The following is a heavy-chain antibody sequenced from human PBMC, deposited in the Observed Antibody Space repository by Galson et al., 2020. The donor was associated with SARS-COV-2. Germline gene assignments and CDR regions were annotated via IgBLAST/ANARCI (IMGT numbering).Heavy chain of an antibody. D-gene: IGHD2-2*01. V-gene: IGHV3-49*04. J-gene: IGHJ6*03. CDR1: GFTFGDYA. Sequence: GGSLRLSCTASGFTFGDYAMSWVRQAPGKGLEWVGFIRSKAYGGTTEYAASVKGRFTISRDDSKSIAYLQMNSLKTEDTAVYYCTREALVVPAAWVYYYYYYMDVWGKGTTVTVSS. CDR2: IRSKAYGGTT. CDR3: TREALVVPAAWVYYYYYYMDV.